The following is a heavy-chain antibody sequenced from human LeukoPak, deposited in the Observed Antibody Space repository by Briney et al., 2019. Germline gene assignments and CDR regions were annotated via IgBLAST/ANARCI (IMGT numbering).Heavy chain of an antibody. J-gene: IGHJ5*02. V-gene: IGHV1-24*01. Sequence: ASVKVSCKVSGYTLTELSMHWVRQAPGKGLEWMGGFDPEDGETIYAQKFQGRVTMTEDTSTDTAYMELRSLRSDDTAVYYCARGYYGSGINWFDPWGQGTLVTVSS. CDR1: GYTLTELS. D-gene: IGHD3-10*01. CDR2: FDPEDGET. CDR3: ARGYYGSGINWFDP.